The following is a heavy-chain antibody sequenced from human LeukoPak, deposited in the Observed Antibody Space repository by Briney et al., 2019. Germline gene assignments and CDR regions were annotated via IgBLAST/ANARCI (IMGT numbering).Heavy chain of an antibody. CDR1: GGSISSGGYY. Sequence: PSETLSLTCTVSGGSISSGGYYWSWIRQHPGKGLEWIGYTYYSGSTYYNPSLKSRVTISVDTSKNQFSLKLSSVTAADTAVYYCARAGAYYDSSGYYYYFDYWGQGTLVTVSS. CDR2: TYYSGST. V-gene: IGHV4-31*03. J-gene: IGHJ4*02. CDR3: ARAGAYYDSSGYYYYFDY. D-gene: IGHD3-22*01.